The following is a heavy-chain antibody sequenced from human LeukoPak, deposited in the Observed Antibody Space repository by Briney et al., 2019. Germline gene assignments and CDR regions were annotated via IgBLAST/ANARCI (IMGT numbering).Heavy chain of an antibody. D-gene: IGHD3-22*01. CDR3: ARETYDSSGYYRYYFDY. J-gene: IGHJ4*02. CDR2: ISAYNGNT. Sequence: ASVKVSCKASGYTFTSYGISWVRQAPGQGLEWMGWISAYNGNTNYAQKLQGRVTMTTDTSTSTAYMELRSLRSDDTAVYYCARETYDSSGYYRYYFDYWGQGTLVTVSS. V-gene: IGHV1-18*01. CDR1: GYTFTSYG.